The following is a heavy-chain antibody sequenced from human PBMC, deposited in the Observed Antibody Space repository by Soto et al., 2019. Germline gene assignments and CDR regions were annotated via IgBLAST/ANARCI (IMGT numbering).Heavy chain of an antibody. J-gene: IGHJ3*02. CDR2: ISAYNGNT. Sequence: ASVKVSCKASGYTFTSYGISWVRQAPGQGLEWMGWISAYNGNTNYAQKLQGRVTMTTDTSTSTAYMELRSLRSDDTAVYYCARDRGGYVRNAFDIWGQGTMVTVSS. CDR1: GYTFTSYG. D-gene: IGHD5-18*01. CDR3: ARDRGGYVRNAFDI. V-gene: IGHV1-18*01.